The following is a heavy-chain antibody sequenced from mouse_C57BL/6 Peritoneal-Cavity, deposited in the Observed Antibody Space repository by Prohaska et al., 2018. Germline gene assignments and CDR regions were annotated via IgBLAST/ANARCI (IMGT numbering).Heavy chain of an antibody. J-gene: IGHJ1*03. V-gene: IGHV4-1*01. CDR1: GIDFSRYW. CDR3: TRYSNDWYFDV. CDR2: INSYSSTI. Sequence: LQLVAPLPPSCSATGIDFSRYWMSWVRRAPEKGLEWIGEINSYSSTINYELYTKDKFIIPSDDAKNTLVVTMRSIRAEDTATYFCTRYSNDWYFDVWGTGTTVTVSS. D-gene: IGHD2-5*01.